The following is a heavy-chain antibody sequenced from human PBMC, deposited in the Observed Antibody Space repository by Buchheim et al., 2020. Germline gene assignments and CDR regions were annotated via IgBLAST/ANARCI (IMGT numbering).Heavy chain of an antibody. CDR3: ARDVRGPGYYDSSGYWLDY. CDR1: GFTFSSYS. V-gene: IGHV3-48*02. CDR2: ISSSSSTI. Sequence: EVQLVESGGGLVQPGGSLRLSCAASGFTFSSYSMNWVRQAPGKGLEWVSYISSSSSTIYYADSVKGRFTISRDNANNSLYLQMNSLRDEDTAVYYCARDVRGPGYYDSSGYWLDYWGQGTL. J-gene: IGHJ4*02. D-gene: IGHD3-22*01.